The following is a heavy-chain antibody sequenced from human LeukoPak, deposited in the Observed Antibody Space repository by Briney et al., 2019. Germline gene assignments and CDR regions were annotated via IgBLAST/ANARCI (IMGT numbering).Heavy chain of an antibody. D-gene: IGHD3-22*01. CDR3: ASGPPYYYDSSGYVK. V-gene: IGHV4-34*01. CDR2: INHSGST. J-gene: IGHJ4*02. Sequence: SETLSLTCAVYGGSFSGYYWSWIRQPPGKGLEWIGEINHSGSTNYNPSLKSRVTISVDTSKSQFSLKLSSVTAADTAVYYCASGPPYYYDSSGYVKWGQGTLVTVSS. CDR1: GGSFSGYY.